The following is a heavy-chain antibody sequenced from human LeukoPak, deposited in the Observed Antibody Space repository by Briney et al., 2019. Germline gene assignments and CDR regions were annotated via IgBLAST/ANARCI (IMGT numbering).Heavy chain of an antibody. CDR1: GFNFRSYT. CDR2: TSSNSYYI. CDR3: AREAGFYRASNRDAFDI. V-gene: IGHV3-21*06. Sequence: PGGSLRLSCAASGFNFRSYTMAWVRQAPGKGLEYVSSTSSNSYYIYYAYSLKGRFTISRDNAENSLYLQLNSLRAEDTAVYYCAREAGFYRASNRDAFDIWGQGTMVTVSS. J-gene: IGHJ3*02. D-gene: IGHD4/OR15-4a*01.